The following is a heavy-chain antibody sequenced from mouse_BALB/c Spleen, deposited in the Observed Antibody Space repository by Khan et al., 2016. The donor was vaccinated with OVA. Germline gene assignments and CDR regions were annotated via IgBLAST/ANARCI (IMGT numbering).Heavy chain of an antibody. CDR2: INSNGGTS. V-gene: IGHV5-6-3*01. CDR3: ARVYYRYDEGYWYFAV. D-gene: IGHD2-14*01. J-gene: IGHJ1*01. Sequence: EVELVESGGGLVQPGGSLKLSCAASGFTFSGYGMSWVRQTPDKRLELVATINSNGGTSYYPDSVKGRFTISRDNAKNTLHLQMSSLKSEDTAMYYCARVYYRYDEGYWYFAVWGAGTTVTVSS. CDR1: GFTFSGYG.